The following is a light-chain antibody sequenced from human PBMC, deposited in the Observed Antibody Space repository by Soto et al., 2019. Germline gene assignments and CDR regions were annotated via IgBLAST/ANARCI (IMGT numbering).Light chain of an antibody. V-gene: IGKV1-5*03. CDR1: QSISSW. J-gene: IGKJ1*01. CDR2: KAS. CDR3: QHYNTYPWP. Sequence: DIRMTQSPSILSASVGDRVTITCRASQSISSWLAWYQQKPGKAPNLLIHKASHLESGVPSRFSGSGSGTEFTLTISSLQPGDFATYYCQHYNTYPWPFGQGTKVEIK.